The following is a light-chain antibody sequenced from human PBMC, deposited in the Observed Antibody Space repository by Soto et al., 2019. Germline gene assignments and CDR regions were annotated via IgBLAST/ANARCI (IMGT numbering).Light chain of an antibody. CDR2: WAS. J-gene: IGKJ2*01. V-gene: IGKV4-1*01. CDR1: QSVLYSSNNKSY. CDR3: HQYYRTPYT. Sequence: DIVMTQSPDSLAVSLGERATINCKSSQSVLYSSNNKSYLAWYQQKPGQPPELLIYWASTRESGVPDRFSGSGSGTDFTLTISSLQAEDVAVYYCHQYYRTPYTFGQGTKLEIK.